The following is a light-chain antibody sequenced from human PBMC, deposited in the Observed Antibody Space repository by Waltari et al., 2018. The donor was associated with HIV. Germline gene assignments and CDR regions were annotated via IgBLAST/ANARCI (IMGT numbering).Light chain of an antibody. CDR3: QQYANLPYS. CDR2: DTS. Sequence: DIQMTQSPSSLSASVGDRVTITCQASHAITDSLKWFQQKPGKAPKLLTYDTSNLETGVPSRFSGSGSRTDFTFTISSLQTEDIATYYCQQYANLPYSFGRGTKLEI. CDR1: HAITDS. J-gene: IGKJ2*03. V-gene: IGKV1-33*01.